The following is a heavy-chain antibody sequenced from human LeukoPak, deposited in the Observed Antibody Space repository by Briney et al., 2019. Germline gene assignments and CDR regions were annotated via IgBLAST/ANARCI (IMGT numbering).Heavy chain of an antibody. CDR3: ARDLGGNYYYYGMDV. J-gene: IGHJ6*02. D-gene: IGHD3-10*01. CDR1: GFTFSSYA. CDR2: ISYDGSNK. Sequence: GGSLRLSCAASGFTFSSYAMHWVRQAPGKGLEWVAVISYDGSNKYYADSVKGRFTISRDNSKNTLYLQMNSLRAEDTAVYYCARDLGGNYYYYGMDVWGQGTTVTVSS. V-gene: IGHV3-30-3*01.